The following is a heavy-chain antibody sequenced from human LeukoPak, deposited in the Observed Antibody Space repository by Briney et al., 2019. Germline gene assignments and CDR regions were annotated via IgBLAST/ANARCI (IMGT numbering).Heavy chain of an antibody. Sequence: ASVTVSCKASGYTFTSYAMNRVRQAPGQGLEWMGWINTNTGNPTYAQGFTGRFAFSLDTSVSTAYLQISSLKAEDTAVYYCARDLGYSSSSPDYYYYGMDVWGQGTTVTVSS. CDR3: ARDLGYSSSSPDYYYYGMDV. D-gene: IGHD6-6*01. CDR1: GYTFTSYA. V-gene: IGHV7-4-1*02. J-gene: IGHJ6*02. CDR2: INTNTGNP.